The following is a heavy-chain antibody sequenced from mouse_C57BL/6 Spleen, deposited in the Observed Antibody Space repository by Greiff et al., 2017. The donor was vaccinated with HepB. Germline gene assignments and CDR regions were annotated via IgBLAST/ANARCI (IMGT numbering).Heavy chain of an antibody. D-gene: IGHD2-3*01. CDR2: ISYDGSN. V-gene: IGHV3-6*01. J-gene: IGHJ1*03. CDR3: ASQGFYDGYYPYGYFDV. CDR1: GYSITSGYY. Sequence: EVQRVESGPGLVKPSQSLSLTCSVTGYSITSGYYWNWIRQFPGNKLEWMGYISYDGSNNYNPSLKNRISITRDTSKNQFFLKLNSGTTEDTATYYCASQGFYDGYYPYGYFDVWGTGTTVTVSS.